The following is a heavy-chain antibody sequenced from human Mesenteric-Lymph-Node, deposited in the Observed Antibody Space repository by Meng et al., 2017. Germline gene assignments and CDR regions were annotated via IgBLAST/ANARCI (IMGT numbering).Heavy chain of an antibody. CDR1: EFTPSSYW. V-gene: IGHV3-7*01. CDR3: ARGHRGATGSYGEL. Sequence: GGSLRLSCAASEFTPSSYWMTWVRQPPGKGLEWVANMSPDENEKYYVDSVKGRFTISRDNAKNSLYLQMNSLRAEDTALYYCARGHRGATGSYGELWDQGTLVTVSS. J-gene: IGHJ4*02. CDR2: MSPDENEK. D-gene: IGHD4-17*01.